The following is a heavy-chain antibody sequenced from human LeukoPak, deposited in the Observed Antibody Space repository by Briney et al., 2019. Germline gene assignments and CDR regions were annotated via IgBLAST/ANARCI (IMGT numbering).Heavy chain of an antibody. Sequence: ASVKVSCKAAGYTFTSYYMHWVRHAPGQWLEWMGIINPSGGSTSYAQKFQGRVTMTRDMSTSTVYMELSSLRSEDTAVYYCARGYNSSSWFDPWGQGTLVTVSS. CDR3: ARGYNSSSWFDP. CDR2: INPSGGST. V-gene: IGHV1-46*01. CDR1: GYTFTSYY. D-gene: IGHD6-13*01. J-gene: IGHJ5*02.